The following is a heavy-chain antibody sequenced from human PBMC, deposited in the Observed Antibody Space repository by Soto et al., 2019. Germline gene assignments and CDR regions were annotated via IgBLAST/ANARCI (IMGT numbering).Heavy chain of an antibody. CDR1: GYSFTSYW. J-gene: IGHJ5*02. D-gene: IGHD2-15*01. CDR3: ARRGRYFSGGSCYLPNWFDP. CDR2: IDPSDSYT. Sequence: GESLKISCKGSGYSFTSYWISWVRQMPGKGLEWMGRIDPSDSYTNYSPSFQGHVTISADKSISTAYLQWSSLKASDTAMYYCARRGRYFSGGSCYLPNWFDPWGQGTLVTVSS. V-gene: IGHV5-10-1*01.